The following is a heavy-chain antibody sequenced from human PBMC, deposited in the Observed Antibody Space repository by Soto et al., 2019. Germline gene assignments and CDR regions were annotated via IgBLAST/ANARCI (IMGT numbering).Heavy chain of an antibody. D-gene: IGHD3-10*01. V-gene: IGHV4-59*01. CDR3: ARDQGGEFLKGSGMDV. Sequence: QVQLQESGPGLVKPSETLSLTCTVSGDSISRYYWSWIRLSPGKGLEWIGYIYYSGETNYNPSVKCPVPMSVDRTKNQFSLKLSSVTAADTAVYYCARDQGGEFLKGSGMDVWGQGTTVTVSS. CDR2: IYYSGET. CDR1: GDSISRYY. J-gene: IGHJ6*02.